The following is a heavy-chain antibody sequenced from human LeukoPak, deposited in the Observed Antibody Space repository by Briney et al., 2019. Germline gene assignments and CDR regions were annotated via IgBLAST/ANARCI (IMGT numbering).Heavy chain of an antibody. V-gene: IGHV4-34*01. CDR1: GGSLSGYS. Sequence: SETLSLTCAVYGGSLSGYSWTWIRQPPGKGLEWIGEINHSGSTNYNPSLKSRVTISVDTSKNQFSLKLSSVTAADTAVYYCASYYDSSGYSPFDYWGQGTLVTVSS. J-gene: IGHJ4*02. D-gene: IGHD3-22*01. CDR2: INHSGST. CDR3: ASYYDSSGYSPFDY.